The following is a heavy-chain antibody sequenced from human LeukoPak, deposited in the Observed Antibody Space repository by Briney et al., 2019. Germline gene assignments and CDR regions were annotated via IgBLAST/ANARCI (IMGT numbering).Heavy chain of an antibody. CDR2: IIPIFGTA. Sequence: ASVKVSCKASGGTFSSYAISWVRQAPGQGLEWMGGIIPIFGTANYAQKFQGRVTITTDESTSTAYMELSSLRSEDTAVYYCAREPDSSSSVAFDIWGQGTMVTVSS. D-gene: IGHD6-6*01. J-gene: IGHJ3*02. V-gene: IGHV1-69*05. CDR1: GGTFSSYA. CDR3: AREPDSSSSVAFDI.